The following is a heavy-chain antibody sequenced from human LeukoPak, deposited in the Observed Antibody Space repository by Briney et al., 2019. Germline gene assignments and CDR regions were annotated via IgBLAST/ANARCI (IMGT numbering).Heavy chain of an antibody. CDR1: GFTFSSYA. Sequence: GGSLRLSCAASGFTFSSYAMSWVRQAPGKGLEWVSTFYTGESTYYADSVKGRFTISRDNSRNTLFHQMNNLIAEDTAVYYCVTSGGSSWFGFWFDPWGQGTLVTVSS. CDR2: FYTGEST. D-gene: IGHD6-13*01. CDR3: VTSGGSSWFGFWFDP. V-gene: IGHV3-23*05. J-gene: IGHJ5*02.